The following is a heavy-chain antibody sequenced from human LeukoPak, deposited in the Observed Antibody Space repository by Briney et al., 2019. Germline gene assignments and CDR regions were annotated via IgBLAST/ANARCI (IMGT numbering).Heavy chain of an antibody. D-gene: IGHD5-12*01. CDR3: AKDGPYSGYDLAR. CDR1: GFTLSSYA. V-gene: IGHV3-23*01. J-gene: IGHJ4*02. Sequence: GALRLSCAASGFTLSSYAISLVRQASGEGLEWVSSISSSGSGTYYADSVKGRFTISRDISKNTLYLQMNSLRAEDTAVYYCAKDGPYSGYDLARWGQGTLVTVSS. CDR2: ISSSGSGT.